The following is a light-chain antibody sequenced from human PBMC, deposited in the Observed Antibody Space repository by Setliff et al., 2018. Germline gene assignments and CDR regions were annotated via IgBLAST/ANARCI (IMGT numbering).Light chain of an antibody. Sequence: GAPGQRVTISCTGSSSNIGAGYDVHWYQQLPGTAPKLLIYGNSNRPSGVPDRFSGSKSGTSASLAITGLQAEDEADYYCQSYDSSLSGYVFGTVTKVTVL. CDR3: QSYDSSLSGYV. CDR2: GNS. CDR1: SSNIGAGYD. J-gene: IGLJ1*01. V-gene: IGLV1-40*01.